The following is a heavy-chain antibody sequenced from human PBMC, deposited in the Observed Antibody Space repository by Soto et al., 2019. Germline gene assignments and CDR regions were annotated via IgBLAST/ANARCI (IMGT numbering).Heavy chain of an antibody. Sequence: TLSLTCTVSGVSISSGGYYWIWIRQHPGKGLEWIGYIYDSGNSYYTPSLNSLLTISIDTSKNQFSRKLRSVTAADTAVYHCAGSMPSSAATLFTVWAKGPT. J-gene: IGHJ6*03. CDR1: GVSISSGGYY. D-gene: IGHD6-25*01. V-gene: IGHV4-31*01. CDR3: AGSMPSSAATLFTV. CDR2: IYDSGNS.